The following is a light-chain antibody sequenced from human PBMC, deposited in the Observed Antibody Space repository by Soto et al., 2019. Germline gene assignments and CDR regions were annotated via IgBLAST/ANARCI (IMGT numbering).Light chain of an antibody. CDR2: DAS. V-gene: IGKV3-20*01. CDR1: QSVSGRY. J-gene: IGKJ1*01. CDR3: QQYGTSPQT. Sequence: SVFTQSPGTLSLSPGDRATVSFRASQSVSGRYLSWYQQKPGQTPRLVIYDASTRATGIPDRFSGSGSGTDFTLTISRLEPEDFEVYYCQQYGTSPQTFGQGTKVDIK.